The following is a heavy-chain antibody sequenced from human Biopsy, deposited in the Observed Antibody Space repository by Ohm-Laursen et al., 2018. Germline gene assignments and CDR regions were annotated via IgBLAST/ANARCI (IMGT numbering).Heavy chain of an antibody. J-gene: IGHJ4*02. Sequence: GSLRLSCAASGFTFSSYAMNWVRQAPGKGLLWVSRIKRDGTTTDYAESVKGRFTISRDNAKNTLYLQMNSLRAEDTAVYYCARGGFFAYSTFDYWGQGALVTVSS. CDR2: IKRDGTTT. CDR1: GFTFSSYA. V-gene: IGHV3-74*01. D-gene: IGHD4-11*01. CDR3: ARGGFFAYSTFDY.